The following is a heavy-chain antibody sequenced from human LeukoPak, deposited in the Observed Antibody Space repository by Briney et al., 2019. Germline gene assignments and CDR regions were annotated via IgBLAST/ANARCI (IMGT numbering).Heavy chain of an antibody. V-gene: IGHV4-34*01. CDR3: ARAIPSDYGDYVDY. J-gene: IGHJ4*02. CDR1: GGSFSGYY. D-gene: IGHD4-17*01. Sequence: SETLSLTCAVYGGSFSGYYWSWIRQPPGKGLEWIGEINHSGSTNYNPSLKSRVTISVDTSKNQFSLKLSSVTAADTAVYYCARAIPSDYGDYVDYWGQGTLVTVSS. CDR2: INHSGST.